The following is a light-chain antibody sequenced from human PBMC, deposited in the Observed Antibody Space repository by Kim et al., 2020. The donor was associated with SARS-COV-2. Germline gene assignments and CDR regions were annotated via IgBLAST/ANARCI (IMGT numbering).Light chain of an antibody. V-gene: IGLV3-19*01. CDR3: SSRDTTGSHVI. Sequence: ALGTTVNITCQGDSLRTSFANWYQQKPGQAPILVLYGKNSRTSGIPDRFSGSRSGNTASLTITGAQAEDESDYYCSSRDTTGSHVIFGPGTRVTVL. CDR2: GKN. CDR1: SLRTSF. J-gene: IGLJ1*01.